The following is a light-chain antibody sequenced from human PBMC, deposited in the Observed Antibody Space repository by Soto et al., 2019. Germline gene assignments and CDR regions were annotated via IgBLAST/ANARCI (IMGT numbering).Light chain of an antibody. CDR2: SNN. V-gene: IGLV1-44*01. CDR3: ATWDDSLNGLV. J-gene: IGLJ2*01. Sequence: QPVLTQPPSASGTPGQRVTISCSGSSSNIGSNPVNWYQQLPGTAPEPLIYSNNQRPSGVPDRFSGSKSGTSASLAISGLQSEDEADYYCATWDDSLNGLVFGGGTKLTVL. CDR1: SSNIGSNP.